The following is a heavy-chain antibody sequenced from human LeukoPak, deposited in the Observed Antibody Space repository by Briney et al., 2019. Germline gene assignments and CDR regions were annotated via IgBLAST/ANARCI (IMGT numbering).Heavy chain of an antibody. J-gene: IGHJ4*02. D-gene: IGHD6-13*01. V-gene: IGHV4-61*02. Sequence: PSETLSLTCTVSGGSISSGSYYWSWIRQPAGKGLEWIGRIYTSGSTNYNPSLKSRVTISVDTSKNQFSLKLSSVTAADTAVYYCARLPRTVGIADNFDYWGQGTLVTVSS. CDR3: ARLPRTVGIADNFDY. CDR2: IYTSGST. CDR1: GGSISSGSYY.